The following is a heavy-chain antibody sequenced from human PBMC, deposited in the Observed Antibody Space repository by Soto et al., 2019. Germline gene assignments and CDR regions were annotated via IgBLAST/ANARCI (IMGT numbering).Heavy chain of an antibody. D-gene: IGHD6-13*01. CDR3: ARVVLLSSSWAIVWFDP. Sequence: QVQLVQSGAEVKKPGASVKVSCKASGYTFTSYGISWVRQAPGQGLEWMGWISAYNGNTNYAQKLQGRVTMTTDTSTSTAYMELSGLRSDDTAVYYCARVVLLSSSWAIVWFDPWGQGTLVTVSS. J-gene: IGHJ5*02. CDR1: GYTFTSYG. CDR2: ISAYNGNT. V-gene: IGHV1-18*01.